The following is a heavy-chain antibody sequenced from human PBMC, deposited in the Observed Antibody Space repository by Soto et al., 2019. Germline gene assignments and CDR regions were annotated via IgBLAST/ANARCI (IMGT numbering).Heavy chain of an antibody. D-gene: IGHD1-26*01. Sequence: GASVKVSCKASGYTFTGYYVHWVREAPGQGLEWMGWINPETGGTSYAQKFQGRVTLSGDTSINTAYLEVSRLRFDDAAVYYCARSVGATPSAGMDVWGQGTTVTVSS. V-gene: IGHV1-2*02. CDR2: INPETGGT. J-gene: IGHJ6*02. CDR1: GYTFTGYY. CDR3: ARSVGATPSAGMDV.